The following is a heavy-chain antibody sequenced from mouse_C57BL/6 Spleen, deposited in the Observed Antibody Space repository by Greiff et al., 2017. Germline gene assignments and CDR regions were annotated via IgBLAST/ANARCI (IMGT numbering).Heavy chain of an antibody. CDR1: GYSITSDY. CDR3: ARGLRPRYWYFDV. D-gene: IGHD2-4*01. J-gene: IGHJ1*03. CDR2: ISYSGST. V-gene: IGHV3-8*01. Sequence: EVKLQESRPGLAKPSQTLSLTCSVTGYSITSDYWNWIRKFPGNKLEYMGYISYSGSTYYNPSLKSRISITRDTSKNQYYLQLNSVTTEDTATYYCARGLRPRYWYFDVWGTGTTVTVSS.